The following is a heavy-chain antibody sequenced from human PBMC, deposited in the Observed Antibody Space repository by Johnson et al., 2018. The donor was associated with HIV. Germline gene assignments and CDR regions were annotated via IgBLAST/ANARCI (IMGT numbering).Heavy chain of an antibody. Sequence: VQLVESGGGLVQPGGSLRLSCAASGFSFDDYCMSWVRQAPGKGLEWVSGINWNGSSKGYADSVKGRFIISRDNAKNSLYLQMNSLRAEDTALYYCAKDTTFSSSHAFDIWGQGTMVTVSS. CDR2: INWNGSSK. CDR3: AKDTTFSSSHAFDI. D-gene: IGHD6-6*01. CDR1: GFSFDDYC. J-gene: IGHJ3*02. V-gene: IGHV3-20*04.